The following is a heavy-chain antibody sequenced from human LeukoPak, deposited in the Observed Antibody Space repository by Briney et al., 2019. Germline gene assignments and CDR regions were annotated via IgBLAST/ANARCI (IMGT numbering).Heavy chain of an antibody. CDR2: ISSSSSYI. V-gene: IGHV3-21*01. D-gene: IGHD3-9*01. CDR3: ARDHDWDYMDV. CDR1: GFTFSSCS. Sequence: TGGSLRLSCAASGFTFSSCSMNWVRQAPGKGLEWVPFISSSSSYIYYADSVKGRFTISRHNAKNSLYLQMNSLRAEDTAVYYCARDHDWDYMDVWGKGTTVTVSS. J-gene: IGHJ6*03.